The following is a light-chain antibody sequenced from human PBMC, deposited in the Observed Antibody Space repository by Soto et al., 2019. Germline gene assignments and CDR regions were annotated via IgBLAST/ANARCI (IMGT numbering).Light chain of an antibody. Sequence: EIVLTQSPGTLSLSPGERATLSCGTSQSLANNYLAWYQQKPGQAPRLLIYDASSRATGIPDRFSGSGSGTDFTLTISRLEPEDFALYFCQQYDTSPWTFGQGTKVDIK. V-gene: IGKV3-20*01. CDR3: QQYDTSPWT. CDR1: QSLANNY. J-gene: IGKJ1*01. CDR2: DAS.